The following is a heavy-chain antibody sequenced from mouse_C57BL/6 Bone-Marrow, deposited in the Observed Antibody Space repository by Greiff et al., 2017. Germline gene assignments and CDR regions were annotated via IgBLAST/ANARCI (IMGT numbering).Heavy chain of an antibody. CDR2: IYPGNSDT. V-gene: IGHV1-5*01. CDR1: GYTFTSYW. Sequence: VQLQQSGTVLARPGASVKMSCKTSGYTFTSYWMHWVKQRPGQGLEWIGAIYPGNSDTSYNQKFKGKAKLTAVTSASTAYMELSSLTNEDSAVYYCTRTGFITTVLASNYFDYWGQGTTLTVSS. CDR3: TRTGFITTVLASNYFDY. D-gene: IGHD1-1*01. J-gene: IGHJ2*01.